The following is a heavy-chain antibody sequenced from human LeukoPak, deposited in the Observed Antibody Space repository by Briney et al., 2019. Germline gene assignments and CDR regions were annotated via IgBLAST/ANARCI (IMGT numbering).Heavy chain of an antibody. V-gene: IGHV1-18*01. CDR1: GYTFTSYG. CDR3: ARSAPAAMDTHLDY. Sequence: ASVKVSCKASGYTFTSYGISWVRQAPGQGLEWMGWINFYNGNTDYAQKLQGRVTMTTDTSTSTAYMELRSLRSDDTAVYHCARSAPAAMDTHLDYWGQGTLVTVSS. J-gene: IGHJ4*02. D-gene: IGHD5-18*01. CDR2: INFYNGNT.